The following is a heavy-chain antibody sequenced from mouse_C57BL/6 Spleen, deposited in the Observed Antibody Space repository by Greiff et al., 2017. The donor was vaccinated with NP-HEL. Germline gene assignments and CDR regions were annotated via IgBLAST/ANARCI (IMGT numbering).Heavy chain of an antibody. Sequence: VQLQQSGAELAKPGASVKLSCKASGYTFTSYWMHWVQQRPGQGLEWIGYINPSSGYTKYNQTFKDRATLTADKSSSTAYMQLSSLTYEDSAVYYCARGEDSYAMDYWGQGTSVTVSS. CDR2: INPSSGYT. CDR3: ARGEDSYAMDY. J-gene: IGHJ4*01. D-gene: IGHD2-13*01. V-gene: IGHV1-7*01. CDR1: GYTFTSYW.